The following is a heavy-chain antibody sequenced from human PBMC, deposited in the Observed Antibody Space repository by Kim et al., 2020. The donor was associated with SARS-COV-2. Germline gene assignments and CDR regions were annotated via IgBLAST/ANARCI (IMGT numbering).Heavy chain of an antibody. V-gene: IGHV3-33*01. CDR3: ARALYYSTADAFDI. J-gene: IGHJ3*02. Sequence: GGSLRLSCAASGFIFSAFGMHWVRQAPGKGLEWVAVIWYDEKSEYYADSVKGRFTISRDNSKGTVSLQMNSLRAEDTAVYYCARALYYSTADAFDIWGQGTMLTVSS. CDR1: GFIFSAFG. CDR2: IWYDEKSE. D-gene: IGHD2-2*01.